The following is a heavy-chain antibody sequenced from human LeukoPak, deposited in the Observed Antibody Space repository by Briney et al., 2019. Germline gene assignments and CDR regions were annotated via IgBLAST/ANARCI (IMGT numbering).Heavy chain of an antibody. V-gene: IGHV3-23*01. CDR2: ISVGAEYI. D-gene: IGHD3-3*01. CDR3: ASGPPFLKYFEY. Sequence: GGALRLSCAASGFTFSTYVMNWFRQAPGKGLEWVSTISVGAEYIFYADSVKGRFTISRDDSNNALYLQMHSLRAEDTALYYCASGPPFLKYFEYWGQGTLVTVSS. CDR1: GFTFSTYV. J-gene: IGHJ4*02.